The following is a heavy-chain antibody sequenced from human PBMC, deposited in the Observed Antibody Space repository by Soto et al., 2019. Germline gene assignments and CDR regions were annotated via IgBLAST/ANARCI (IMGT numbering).Heavy chain of an antibody. V-gene: IGHV5-10-1*01. D-gene: IGHD1-26*01. CDR3: ARRSPFSGSGPDY. CDR2: IDPSDSYT. J-gene: IGHJ4*02. CDR1: GYRFASHW. Sequence: PGESLKISCKGSGYRFASHWISWVLQMPWKGLEWMGRIDPSDSYTNYSPSFQGHVTISADKSINTAYLQWSDLKASDTAMYYCARRSPFSGSGPDYWGQGTLVTVSS.